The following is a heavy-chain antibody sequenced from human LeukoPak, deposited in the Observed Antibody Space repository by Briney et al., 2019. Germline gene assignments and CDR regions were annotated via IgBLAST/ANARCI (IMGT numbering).Heavy chain of an antibody. CDR3: AKDIHPNNWNYLFDY. D-gene: IGHD1-7*01. V-gene: IGHV3-43*02. Sequence: GGSLRLSCAASGFTSVDYAMHWVRQAPGKGLEWVSLISGDGGSAHYADSVKGRFTISRDNSKNSLYLQMNSLRTEDTALYYCAKDIHPNNWNYLFDYWGQGTLATVSS. CDR1: GFTSVDYA. CDR2: ISGDGGSA. J-gene: IGHJ4*02.